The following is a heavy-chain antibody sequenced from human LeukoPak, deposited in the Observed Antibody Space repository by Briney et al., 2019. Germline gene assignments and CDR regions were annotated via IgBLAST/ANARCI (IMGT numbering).Heavy chain of an antibody. Sequence: PGGSLRLPCAASGFTFSSYWMHWVRQAPGKGLVWVSRINSDGSSTSYADSVKGRFTISRDNAKNTMYLQMNSLRAEDTAVYYCARAYSSSCDEDCGQGTLVTVSS. CDR3: ARAYSSSCDED. CDR1: GFTFSSYW. J-gene: IGHJ4*02. CDR2: INSDGSST. V-gene: IGHV3-74*01. D-gene: IGHD6-13*01.